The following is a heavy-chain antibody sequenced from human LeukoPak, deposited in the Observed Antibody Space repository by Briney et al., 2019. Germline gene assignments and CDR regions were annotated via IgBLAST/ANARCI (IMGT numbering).Heavy chain of an antibody. D-gene: IGHD6-19*01. J-gene: IGHJ4*02. V-gene: IGHV3-23*01. CDR3: AKEEGSGWYPPHLFDY. Sequence: GGSLRLSCAASGFTFSSYAMSWVRQAPGKGLEWVSAISGSGGSAYYPDSVKGRFTISRDNSKNTLYLQMNSLRAEDTAIYYCAKEEGSGWYPPHLFDYWGQGTLVTVSS. CDR2: ISGSGGSA. CDR1: GFTFSSYA.